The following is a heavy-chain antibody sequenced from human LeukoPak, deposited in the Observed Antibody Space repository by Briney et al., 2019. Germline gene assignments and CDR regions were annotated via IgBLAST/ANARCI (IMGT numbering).Heavy chain of an antibody. CDR3: ARDQEAFDY. CDR2: IYPRDGST. V-gene: IGHV1-46*01. Sequence: GASVKVSCTASGYSFTSNYIHWVRQAPGQGLEWMGMIYPRDGSTSYAQKFQGRVTVTRDTSMSTVHMELSGLRSEDTAVYYCARDQEAFDYWGQGTLVTVSS. J-gene: IGHJ4*02. CDR1: GYSFTSNY.